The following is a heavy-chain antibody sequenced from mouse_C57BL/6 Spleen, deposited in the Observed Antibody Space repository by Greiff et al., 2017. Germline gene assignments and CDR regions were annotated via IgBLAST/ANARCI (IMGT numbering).Heavy chain of an antibody. V-gene: IGHV5-17*01. J-gene: IGHJ4*01. CDR2: ISSGSSTI. CDR3: ARHLHAMDY. CDR1: GFTFSDYG. Sequence: VQLKESGGGLVKPGGSLKLSCAASGFTFSDYGMHWVRQAPEKGLEWVAYISSGSSTIYYADTVKGRFTISRDNAKNTLFLQMTSLRSEDTAMYYCARHLHAMDYWGQGTSVTVSS.